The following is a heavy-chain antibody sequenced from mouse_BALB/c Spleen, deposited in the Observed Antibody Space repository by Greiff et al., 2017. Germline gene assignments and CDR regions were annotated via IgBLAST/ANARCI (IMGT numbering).Heavy chain of an antibody. CDR3: ARSVSGYDAMDY. Sequence: EVMLVESGGGLVKPGGSLKLSCAASGFTFSSYAMSWVRQTPEKRLEWVASISSGGSTYYPDSVTGRFTISRDNARNILYLQMSSLRSEDTAMYYCARSVSGYDAMDYWGQGTSVTVSS. J-gene: IGHJ4*01. CDR2: ISSGGST. D-gene: IGHD3-1*01. CDR1: GFTFSSYA. V-gene: IGHV5-6-5*01.